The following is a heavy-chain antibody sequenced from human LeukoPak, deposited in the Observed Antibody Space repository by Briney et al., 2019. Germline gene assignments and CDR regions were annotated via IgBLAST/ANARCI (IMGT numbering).Heavy chain of an antibody. CDR1: GFTFSSYW. V-gene: IGHV3-74*01. D-gene: IGHD3-10*01. Sequence: PGGSLRLSCAASGFTFSSYWMHWVRQAPGKGLVWVSRINTDGSSTSYADSVKGRFTISRDNAKNTLYLQMNSLRAEDTAVYYCAVVWFGGGNYFDYWGQGTLVTVSS. J-gene: IGHJ4*02. CDR3: AVVWFGGGNYFDY. CDR2: INTDGSST.